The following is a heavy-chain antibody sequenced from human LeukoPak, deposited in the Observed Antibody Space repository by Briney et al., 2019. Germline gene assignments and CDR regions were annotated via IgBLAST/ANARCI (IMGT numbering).Heavy chain of an antibody. CDR2: ISYDGSNK. Sequence: PGGSLRLSCAASGFTFSSYAMHWVRQAPGKGLEWVAVISYDGSNKYYADSVKGRFTISRDNSKNTPYLQMNSLRAEDTAVYYCARGSGSYPAHYWGQGTLVTVSS. CDR1: GFTFSSYA. J-gene: IGHJ4*02. D-gene: IGHD1-26*01. V-gene: IGHV3-30*04. CDR3: ARGSGSYPAHY.